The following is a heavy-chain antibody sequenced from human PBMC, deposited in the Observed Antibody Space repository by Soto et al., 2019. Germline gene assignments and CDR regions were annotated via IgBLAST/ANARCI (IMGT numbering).Heavy chain of an antibody. CDR3: ARVGYSSSSLKYYFDY. Sequence: GGFLKLSWAVFWFTFSDYYMRWISQAPGKGLEWVSYISSSSSYTNYADSVKGRFSISRYNAKNSLYLQMNSLRAEDTAVYYCARVGYSSSSLKYYFDYWGQGTLVTVSS. J-gene: IGHJ4*02. CDR1: WFTFSDYY. V-gene: IGHV3-11*06. D-gene: IGHD6-6*01. CDR2: ISSSSSYT.